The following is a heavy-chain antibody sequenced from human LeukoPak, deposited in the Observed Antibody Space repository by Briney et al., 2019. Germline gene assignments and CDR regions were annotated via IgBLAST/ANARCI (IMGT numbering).Heavy chain of an antibody. CDR3: ARDLVRIVATKKAFDY. CDR1: GYTFTGYY. Sequence: GASVKVSCKASGYTFTGYYMHWVRQAPGQGLEWMGWINPNSGGTNYAQKFQGRVTMTRDTSISTAYTELSRLRSDDTAVYYCARDLVRIVATKKAFDYWGQGTLVTVSS. J-gene: IGHJ4*02. V-gene: IGHV1-2*02. D-gene: IGHD5-12*01. CDR2: INPNSGGT.